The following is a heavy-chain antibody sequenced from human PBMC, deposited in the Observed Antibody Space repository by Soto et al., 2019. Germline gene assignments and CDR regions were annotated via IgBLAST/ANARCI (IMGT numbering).Heavy chain of an antibody. CDR1: GFTFSNYA. Sequence: QVQLVESGGGVVQPGRSLRLSCAASGFTFSNYAIHWVRQAPGKGLEWVAVLSYDGNNVHYADSVKGRFTVSRDNSRNTLFIQMNRLRAEDTALYYCARGPIGDAAMVTNYFDYWGQGTLVTVSS. D-gene: IGHD5-18*01. CDR2: LSYDGNNV. J-gene: IGHJ4*02. CDR3: ARGPIGDAAMVTNYFDY. V-gene: IGHV3-30-3*01.